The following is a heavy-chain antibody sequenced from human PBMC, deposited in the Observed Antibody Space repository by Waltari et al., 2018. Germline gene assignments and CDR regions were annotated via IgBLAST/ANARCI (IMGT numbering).Heavy chain of an antibody. V-gene: IGHV3-74*03. CDR3: VLYSSELLGDC. CDR1: GFTFCKFW. D-gene: IGHD6-25*01. CDR2: INLDGRLI. J-gene: IGHJ4*02. Sequence: KLVESGGGLVQPGGSLRRSCVASGFTFCKFWMHWFRQVPGKGLVSVAQINLDGRLITYADSVKGRFTISRDNAKNTLFLQMNSLRLEDTAVYYCVLYSSELLGDCWGQGTQVTVSP.